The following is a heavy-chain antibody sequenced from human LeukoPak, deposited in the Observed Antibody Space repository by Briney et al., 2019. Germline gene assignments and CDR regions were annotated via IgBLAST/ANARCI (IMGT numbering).Heavy chain of an antibody. CDR1: GFTFSSYA. CDR2: ISGSGGST. Sequence: GGSLRLSCAASGFTFSSYAMSWVRQAPGKGLEWVSAISGSGGSTYYADSVKGRFTISRDNSKNTLYLQMNSLRAEDTAVYYCAKDKRDSSGWYRGGPYDYWGQGTLVTVSS. CDR3: AKDKRDSSGWYRGGPYDY. D-gene: IGHD6-19*01. V-gene: IGHV3-23*01. J-gene: IGHJ4*02.